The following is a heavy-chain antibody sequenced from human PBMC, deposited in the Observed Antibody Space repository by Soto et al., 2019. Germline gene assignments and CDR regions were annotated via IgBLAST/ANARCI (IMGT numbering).Heavy chain of an antibody. Sequence: ASVKVSCKASGYTFTGYYMHWVRQAPGQRLEWMGWINPNSGGTNYAQKFQGWVTMTRDTSISTAYMELSRLRSDDTAVYYCARGDYDFWSGYYALRGDYYYYGMDVWGQGTTVTVSS. V-gene: IGHV1-2*04. CDR3: ARGDYDFWSGYYALRGDYYYYGMDV. CDR2: INPNSGGT. CDR1: GYTFTGYY. D-gene: IGHD3-3*01. J-gene: IGHJ6*02.